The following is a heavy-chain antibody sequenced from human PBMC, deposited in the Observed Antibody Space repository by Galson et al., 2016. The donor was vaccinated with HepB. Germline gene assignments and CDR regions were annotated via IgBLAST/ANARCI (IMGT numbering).Heavy chain of an antibody. J-gene: IGHJ3*02. V-gene: IGHV3-23*01. CDR2: ITVGGDRT. CDR1: GINFNTFA. D-gene: IGHD5-12*01. Sequence: SLRLSCAASGINFNTFAMSWVRQAPGKGLEWVSSITVGGDRTYYADSVKGRFAISRDSSKNTLFLQMNSLRAEDTALYYCAKKQASGYDYPFDKFDMWGQGTMVTVSS. CDR3: AKKQASGYDYPFDKFDM.